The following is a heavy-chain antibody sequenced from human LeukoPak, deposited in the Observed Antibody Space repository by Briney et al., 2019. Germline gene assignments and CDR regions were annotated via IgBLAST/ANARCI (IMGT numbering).Heavy chain of an antibody. J-gene: IGHJ4*02. CDR2: IKQDGSEK. D-gene: IGHD4-17*01. V-gene: IGHV3-7*01. CDR3: ARDNHGDYDY. CDR1: GFTFSSYA. Sequence: PGGSLRLSCAASGFTFSSYAMSWVRQAPGKGLEWVANIKQDGSEKYYVDSVKGRFTISRDNAKNSLYLQMNSLRAEDTAVYYCARDNHGDYDYWGQGTLVTVSS.